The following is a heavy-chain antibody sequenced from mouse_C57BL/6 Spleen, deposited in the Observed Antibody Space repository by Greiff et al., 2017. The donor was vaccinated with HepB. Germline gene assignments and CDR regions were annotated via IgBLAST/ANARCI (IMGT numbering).Heavy chain of an antibody. CDR1: GFTFSSYG. J-gene: IGHJ1*03. CDR2: ISSGGSYT. Sequence: DVMLVESGGDLVKPGGSLKLSCAASGFTFSSYGMSWVRQTPDKRLEWVATISSGGSYTYYPDSVKGRFTISGDNAKNTLYMQMSSLKSEDTAIYYGAMHTTVEANWYFDVWGTGTTVTVSS. CDR3: AMHTTVEANWYFDV. D-gene: IGHD1-1*01. V-gene: IGHV5-6*02.